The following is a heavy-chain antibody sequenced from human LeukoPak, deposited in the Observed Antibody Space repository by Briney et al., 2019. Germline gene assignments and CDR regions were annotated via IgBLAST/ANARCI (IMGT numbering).Heavy chain of an antibody. D-gene: IGHD5-12*01. CDR2: ISYDGSNK. Sequence: PGGSLRLSCAASGFTFSSYAMSWVRQAPGKGLEWVAVISYDGSNKYYADSVKGRFTISRDNSKNTLYLQMNSLRAEDTAVYYCARESGYSGYDIGDYFDYWGQGTLVTVSS. V-gene: IGHV3-30*04. J-gene: IGHJ4*02. CDR1: GFTFSSYA. CDR3: ARESGYSGYDIGDYFDY.